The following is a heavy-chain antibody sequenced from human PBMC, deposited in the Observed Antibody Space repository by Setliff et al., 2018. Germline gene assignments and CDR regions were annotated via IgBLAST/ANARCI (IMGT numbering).Heavy chain of an antibody. D-gene: IGHD3-16*01. CDR1: GYPFGGYY. CDR3: AKQGDLAFDY. V-gene: IGHV1-2*02. CDR2: IDPKSGRT. J-gene: IGHJ4*02. Sequence: AASVKVSCKTSGYPFGGYYIYWMRQAPGQGLEWMGWIDPKSGRTKYAVKFQGRVTMTRDTSISTIYIEVSSLTSDDTAMYYCAKQGDLAFDYWGQGTQVTVSS.